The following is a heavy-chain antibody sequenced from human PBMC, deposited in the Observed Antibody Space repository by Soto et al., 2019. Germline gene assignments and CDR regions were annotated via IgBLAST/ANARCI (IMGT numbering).Heavy chain of an antibody. D-gene: IGHD5-12*01. Sequence: ASVKVSCKASGYTFTSYGSSWVRQAPGQGLEWMGWISAYNGNTNYAQKLQGRVTMTTDTSTSTAYMELRSLRSDDTAVYYCARVIGAINDPLYYFDYWGQGTLVTVSS. J-gene: IGHJ4*02. CDR1: GYTFTSYG. V-gene: IGHV1-18*01. CDR3: ARVIGAINDPLYYFDY. CDR2: ISAYNGNT.